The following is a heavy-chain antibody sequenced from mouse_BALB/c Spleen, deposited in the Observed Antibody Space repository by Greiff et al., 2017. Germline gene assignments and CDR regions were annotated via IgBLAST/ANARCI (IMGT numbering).Heavy chain of an antibody. D-gene: IGHD2-14*01. Sequence: VQLQQSGAELARPGASVKLSCKASGYTFTSYWMQWVKQRPGQGLEWIGAIYPGDGDTRYTQKFKGKATLTADKSSSTAYMQLSSLASEDSAVYYCARDYREYAMDYWGQGTSVTVSS. CDR3: ARDYREYAMDY. V-gene: IGHV1-87*01. CDR2: IYPGDGDT. J-gene: IGHJ4*01. CDR1: GYTFTSYW.